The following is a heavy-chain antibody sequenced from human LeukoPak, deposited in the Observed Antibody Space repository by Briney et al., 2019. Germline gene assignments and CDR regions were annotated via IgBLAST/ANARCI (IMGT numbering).Heavy chain of an antibody. V-gene: IGHV4-59*01. Sequence: KTSETLSLTCTVSGGSISSYYWSWIRQPPGKGLEWIGYIYYSGSTNYNPSLKSRVTISVDTSKNQFSLKLSSVTAADTAVYYCATTTYYYDSSGYYYVPHYYYGMDVWGQGTTVTVSS. CDR3: ATTTYYYDSSGYYYVPHYYYGMDV. D-gene: IGHD3-22*01. CDR2: IYYSGST. J-gene: IGHJ6*02. CDR1: GGSISSYY.